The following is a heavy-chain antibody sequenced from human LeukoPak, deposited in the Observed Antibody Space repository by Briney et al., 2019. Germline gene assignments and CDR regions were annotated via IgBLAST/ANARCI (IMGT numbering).Heavy chain of an antibody. V-gene: IGHV4-34*01. CDR3: ARGYPEYYYDSSGYPYYYYGMDV. Sequence: PSETLSLTCAVYGGSFSGYYWSWIRQPPGKGLEWIGEINHSGSTNYNPSLKSRVTISVDTSKNQFSLKMSPVTAADTAVYYCARGYPEYYYDSSGYPYYYYGMDVWGQGTTVTVSS. D-gene: IGHD3-22*01. CDR2: INHSGST. J-gene: IGHJ6*02. CDR1: GGSFSGYY.